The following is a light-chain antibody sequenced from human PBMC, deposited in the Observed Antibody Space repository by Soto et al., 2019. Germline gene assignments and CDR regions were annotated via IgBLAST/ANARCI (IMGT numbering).Light chain of an antibody. Sequence: SYELTQPPSMSVAPGQTARSTCGGNNIGSKTVHWYQQKAGQAPVLVVYGDSDRPSGIPERFSGSNSGNTATLTISRVEAGDEADYYCQVWDVSTVHYVFGTGTKVTV. J-gene: IGLJ1*01. CDR1: NIGSKT. CDR2: GDS. V-gene: IGLV3-21*02. CDR3: QVWDVSTVHYV.